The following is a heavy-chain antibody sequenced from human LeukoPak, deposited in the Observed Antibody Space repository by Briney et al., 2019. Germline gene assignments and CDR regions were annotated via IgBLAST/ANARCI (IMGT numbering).Heavy chain of an antibody. D-gene: IGHD1-1*01. CDR2: INHSGST. CDR3: ARDPNRYGFDY. J-gene: IGHJ4*02. Sequence: SETLSLTCAVYGGSFSGYYWSWIRQPPGKGLEWIGEINHSGSTNYNPSLKSRVTISVDTSKNEFALKLRSVTAADTAVYYCARDPNRYGFDYWGQGTLVTVSS. V-gene: IGHV4-34*01. CDR1: GGSFSGYY.